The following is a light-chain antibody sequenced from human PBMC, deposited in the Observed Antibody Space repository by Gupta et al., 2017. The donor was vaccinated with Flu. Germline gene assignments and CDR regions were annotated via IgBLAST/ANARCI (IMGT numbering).Light chain of an antibody. CDR1: SSDIANYSY. CDR3: SSYTRSSKV. CDR2: EVS. V-gene: IGLV2-14*01. J-gene: IGLJ1*01. Sequence: QSALTQPASVSGSPGQSITISCSGTSSDIANYSYASWYQQHPGRAPKLMIFEVSNRPSGVSNRFSGSKSGNTASLTISGLQPEDEADYYCSSYTRSSKVFGTGTKVTVL.